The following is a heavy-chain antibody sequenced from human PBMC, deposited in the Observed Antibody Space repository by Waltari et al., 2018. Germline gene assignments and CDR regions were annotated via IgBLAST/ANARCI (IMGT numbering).Heavy chain of an antibody. D-gene: IGHD1-1*01. CDR2: VYTRGST. CDR3: AREIDRGPWRWFDP. Sequence: QVQLQESGPGLVKPSETLSLTCTVSGGSISGYYWNWIRQPAGKGMEWIGRVYTRGSTNDNPSLKILVTSSVVTSKNPFSLQLIAVTAADTAVYSCAREIDRGPWRWFDPWGQGTLVTVSS. V-gene: IGHV4-4*07. CDR1: GGSISGYY. J-gene: IGHJ5*02.